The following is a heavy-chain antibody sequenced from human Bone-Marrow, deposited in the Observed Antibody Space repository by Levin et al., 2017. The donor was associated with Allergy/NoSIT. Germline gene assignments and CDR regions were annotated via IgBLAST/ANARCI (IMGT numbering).Heavy chain of an antibody. CDR3: ATGTFDF. Sequence: PGGSLRLSCAASGFRFGGYTMHWVRRAPEKGLQWVSLISWDGSTTYYADSVKDRFTVSRDNSKDSLYLQMNSLRTEDTALYYCATGTFDFWGQGTLFTVSS. D-gene: IGHD2-8*02. CDR1: GFRFGGYT. J-gene: IGHJ4*02. V-gene: IGHV3-43*01. CDR2: ISWDGSTT.